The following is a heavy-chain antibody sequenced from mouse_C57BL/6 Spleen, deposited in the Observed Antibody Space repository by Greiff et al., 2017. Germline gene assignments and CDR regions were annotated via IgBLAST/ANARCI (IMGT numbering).Heavy chain of an antibody. D-gene: IGHD2-5*01. CDR1: GYTFTSYW. J-gene: IGHJ2*01. Sequence: QVQLQQSGAELVRPGTSVKLSCKASGYTFTSYWMHWVKQRPGQGLEWIGVIDPSDSYTNYNQKFKGKAKLTVDTSSSTAYMQLSSLTSEDAAVYYCARGRDSNLDYWGQGTTLTVSS. V-gene: IGHV1-59*01. CDR3: ARGRDSNLDY. CDR2: IDPSDSYT.